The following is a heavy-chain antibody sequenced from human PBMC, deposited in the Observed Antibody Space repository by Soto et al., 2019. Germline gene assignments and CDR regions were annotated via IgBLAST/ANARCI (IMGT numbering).Heavy chain of an antibody. J-gene: IGHJ4*02. CDR2: TIPILAMS. Sequence: QVQLVQSGPEVKMPGSSVKVSCKASGDTFNSYTINWVRQAPGQGLQWMGRTIPILAMSNYALKFQGRVTITADKSTTTAYMELSRLRSDDTAVYYCAASYGSGSRAFDYWGQGTQVTVSS. CDR1: GDTFNSYT. D-gene: IGHD3-10*01. CDR3: AASYGSGSRAFDY. V-gene: IGHV1-69*02.